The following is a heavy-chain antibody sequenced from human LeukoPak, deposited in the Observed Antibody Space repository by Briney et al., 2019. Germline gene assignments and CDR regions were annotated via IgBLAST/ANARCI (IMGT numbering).Heavy chain of an antibody. CDR1: GFTFSSYA. V-gene: IGHV3-30-3*01. J-gene: IGHJ4*02. D-gene: IGHD6-19*01. CDR2: ISYDGSNK. CDR3: ARDPAHSGWYAYYFDY. Sequence: GGSLRLSCAASGFTFSSYAMHWVRQAPGKGLEWVAVISYDGSNKYYADSVKGRFTISRDNSKNTLYLQMNSLRAEDTAVYHCARDPAHSGWYAYYFDYWGQGTLVTVSS.